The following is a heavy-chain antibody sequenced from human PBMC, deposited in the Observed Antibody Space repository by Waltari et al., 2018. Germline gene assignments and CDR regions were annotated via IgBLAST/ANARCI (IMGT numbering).Heavy chain of an antibody. J-gene: IGHJ4*02. CDR1: GGSISSYY. CDR2: IYYSGST. V-gene: IGHV4-59*01. CDR3: ARVRPVGIVYY. Sequence: QVQLQESGPGLVKPSETLSLTCTVSGGSISSYYWSWIRQPPGKGLEWIGYIYYSGSTNYNPSLKSRVTISVDTSKNQFSLKLSSVIAADTAVYYCARVRPVGIVYYWGQGTLVTVSS. D-gene: IGHD3-22*01.